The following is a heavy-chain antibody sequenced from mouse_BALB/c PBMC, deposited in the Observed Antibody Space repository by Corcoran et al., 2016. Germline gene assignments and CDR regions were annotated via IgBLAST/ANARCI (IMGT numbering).Heavy chain of an antibody. CDR1: GYTLTSYV. D-gene: IGHD1-2*01. Sequence: EVQLQQSGPELVKPGATVKMSCKASGYTLTSYVMHWVKQKPGQGLEWIGYINPYNDGTKYNEKFKGKATLTSDKSSSTAYMELSSLTSEDSAVYYFARRTTAYAMDYWGQGTSVIVSS. V-gene: IGHV1S136*01. CDR3: ARRTTAYAMDY. J-gene: IGHJ4*01. CDR2: INPYNDGT.